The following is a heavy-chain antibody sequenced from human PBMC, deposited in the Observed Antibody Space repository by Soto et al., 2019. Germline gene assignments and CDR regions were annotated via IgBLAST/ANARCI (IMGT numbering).Heavy chain of an antibody. D-gene: IGHD1-1*01. V-gene: IGHV4-39*02. Sequence: NPSETLSLTCSVFGGCIRSTRDYWGWVRQPPGKGLEWLGSIYYTGATQYNPSLEGRVTMSVDTSMNQFSLKLRFVTAADSAIYNCAREDRDDNRGPGNWGQGTLVTVSS. J-gene: IGHJ1*01. CDR1: GGCIRSTRDY. CDR2: IYYTGAT. CDR3: AREDRDDNRGPGN.